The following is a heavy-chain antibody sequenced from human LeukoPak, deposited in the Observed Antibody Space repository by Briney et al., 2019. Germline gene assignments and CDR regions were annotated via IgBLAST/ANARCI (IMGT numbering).Heavy chain of an antibody. J-gene: IGHJ4*02. CDR1: GYTFTDYY. V-gene: IGHV1-2*02. CDR3: AREGNGLLSKDLDY. CDR2: INPRDGGT. Sequence: GASVKVSCKGSGYTFTDYYLYWVRQAPGQGLEWVGYINPRDGGTSSPPNFRGRVTMTTDASSSTVYMELSRLTSDDTAIYYCAREGNGLLSKDLDYWGQGTLVTVSS. D-gene: IGHD2-15*01.